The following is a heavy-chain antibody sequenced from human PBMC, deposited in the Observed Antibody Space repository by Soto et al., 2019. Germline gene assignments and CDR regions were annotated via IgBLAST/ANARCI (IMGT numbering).Heavy chain of an antibody. Sequence: SETLSLTCAVYGGSFSGYYWSWIRQPPGKGLEWIGEINHSGSTNYNPSLKSRVTISVDTSKNQFSLKLSSVTAADTAVYYCASSMVRETGSNYYYYYGMDVWGQGSTVT. J-gene: IGHJ6*02. CDR2: INHSGST. D-gene: IGHD3-10*01. CDR3: ASSMVRETGSNYYYYYGMDV. V-gene: IGHV4-34*01. CDR1: GGSFSGYY.